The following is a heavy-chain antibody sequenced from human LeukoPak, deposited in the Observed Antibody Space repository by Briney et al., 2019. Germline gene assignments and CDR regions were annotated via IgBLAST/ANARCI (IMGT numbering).Heavy chain of an antibody. Sequence: SETLSLTCTVSGGSISSSHYYWGWVRQPPGRGLEWIGNMHFSGSTYYNPSLKSRVTLSVDTSKNQFSLELNSVTAADTAVYFCATTGLLHTDYYWYFDLWGRGTLVTVSS. CDR2: MHFSGST. D-gene: IGHD1-26*01. J-gene: IGHJ2*01. CDR1: GGSISSSHYY. CDR3: ATTGLLHTDYYWYFDL. V-gene: IGHV4-39*01.